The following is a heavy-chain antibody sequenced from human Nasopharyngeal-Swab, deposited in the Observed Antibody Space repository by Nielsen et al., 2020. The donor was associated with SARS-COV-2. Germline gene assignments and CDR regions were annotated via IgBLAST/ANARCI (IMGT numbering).Heavy chain of an antibody. Sequence: WVRQAPGQRLEWMGRINPSSGGTNYAQKFQGRVTMTRDTSISTAYMELSRLRSDDTAVYYCARLEWEPQYWGQGTLVTVSS. V-gene: IGHV1-2*06. CDR2: INPSSGGT. CDR3: ARLEWEPQY. D-gene: IGHD1-26*01. J-gene: IGHJ4*02.